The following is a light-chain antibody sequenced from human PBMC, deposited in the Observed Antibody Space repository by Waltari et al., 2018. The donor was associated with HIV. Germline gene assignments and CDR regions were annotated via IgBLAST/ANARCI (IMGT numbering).Light chain of an antibody. Sequence: DIQMTQSPSTLSAYVGDTVTITCRASQRISTWLAWCQQRPGRAAKFLIYSASTLESGVPSRFSGSGSGTEFTLTITSLQPDDVATYYCQQYNSYPFTFGGGTKVEI. V-gene: IGKV1-5*03. CDR1: QRISTW. CDR2: SAS. CDR3: QQYNSYPFT. J-gene: IGKJ4*01.